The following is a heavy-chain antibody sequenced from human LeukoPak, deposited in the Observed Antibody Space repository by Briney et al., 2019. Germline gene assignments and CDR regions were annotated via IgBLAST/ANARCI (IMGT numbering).Heavy chain of an antibody. CDR3: ARVGRGSGLFDY. V-gene: IGHV4-4*07. J-gene: IGHJ4*02. Sequence: SETLSLTCTVSGGSISSYYWSWIRQPAGKGLEWIGRIYTRGSANYNPSLKSRVTMSVDTYKNQFSLKLSSVTAADTAVYYCARVGRGSGLFDYWGQGTLVTVSS. D-gene: IGHD3-10*01. CDR1: GGSISSYY. CDR2: IYTRGSA.